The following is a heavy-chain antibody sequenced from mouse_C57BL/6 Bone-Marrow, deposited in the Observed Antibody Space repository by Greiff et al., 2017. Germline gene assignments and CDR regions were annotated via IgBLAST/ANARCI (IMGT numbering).Heavy chain of an antibody. CDR1: GFTFSSYG. CDR2: ISSGGSYT. V-gene: IGHV5-6*01. D-gene: IGHD4-1*01. Sequence: EVQLVESGGDLVKPGGSLKLSCAASGFTFSSYGMSWVRQTPDKGLEWVANISSGGSYTYYPDSVKGRFTFSRDNAKNTLYLQRSSLTSEDTAMYYCARLAGTYFDYWGQGTTLTVSS. J-gene: IGHJ2*01. CDR3: ARLAGTYFDY.